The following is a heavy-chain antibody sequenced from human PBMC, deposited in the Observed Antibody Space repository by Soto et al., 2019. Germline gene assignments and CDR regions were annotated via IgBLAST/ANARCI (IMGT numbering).Heavy chain of an antibody. CDR3: ARDLSGGGLDY. D-gene: IGHD3-10*01. J-gene: IGHJ4*02. Sequence: EVQLLEYGGGLVQPGGSLSLSCAASGFSFSGSVMHWVRQAPGKGLEYVSVISADGHSKDYVDSVKGRFAISRDNSKNTLYLQMGSLKFEDMAVYYCARDLSGGGLDYWGQGTLVTVSS. V-gene: IGHV3-64*07. CDR2: ISADGHSK. CDR1: GFSFSGSV.